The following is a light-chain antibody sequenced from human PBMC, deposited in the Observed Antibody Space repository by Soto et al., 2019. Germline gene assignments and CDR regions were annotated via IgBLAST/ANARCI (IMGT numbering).Light chain of an antibody. V-gene: IGKV1-9*01. CDR2: AAS. Sequence: DIQLTQSPSFLSASVGDRVTITCRASQGISSYLAWYQQKPGKAPKLLIYAASTLQSGVPSRFSGSGSGTEFTLTISSLQTEDFATYYCQQLNIYPYTFGQGTKLEIK. CDR3: QQLNIYPYT. J-gene: IGKJ2*01. CDR1: QGISSY.